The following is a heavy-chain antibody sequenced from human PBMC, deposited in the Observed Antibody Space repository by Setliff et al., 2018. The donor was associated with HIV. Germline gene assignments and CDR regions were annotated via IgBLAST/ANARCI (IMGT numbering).Heavy chain of an antibody. J-gene: IGHJ4*02. CDR3: VTGVGTSSVDY. D-gene: IGHD3-22*01. V-gene: IGHV5-10-1*01. CDR1: GYSFTSYW. Sequence: PGESLKISCKGSGYSFTSYWISWVRQMPGKGLEWMGRIDPSNSNTNYSPSFQGHVTISADKSISTAYLQWSSLKASDTAVYYCVTGVGTSSVDYWGQGTMVTVSS. CDR2: IDPSNSNT.